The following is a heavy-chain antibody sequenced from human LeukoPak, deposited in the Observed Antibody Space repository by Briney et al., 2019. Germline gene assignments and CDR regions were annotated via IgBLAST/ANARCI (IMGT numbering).Heavy chain of an antibody. Sequence: ASVKVSCKASGYTFNTYAIQWVRQAPGQRLEWLGWINVATGNTKYSQKFQDRLTISRDTSASIAYMELSRLRSEDTAVYFCAREHDVLTGFGFDYWSQGTPVTVSS. CDR1: GYTFNTYA. V-gene: IGHV1-3*01. D-gene: IGHD3-9*01. CDR3: AREHDVLTGFGFDY. J-gene: IGHJ4*02. CDR2: INVATGNT.